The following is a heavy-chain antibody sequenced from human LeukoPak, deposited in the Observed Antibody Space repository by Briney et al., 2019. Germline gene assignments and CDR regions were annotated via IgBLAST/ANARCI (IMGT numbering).Heavy chain of an antibody. V-gene: IGHV3-48*01. CDR1: GFTFSSYA. J-gene: IGHJ4*02. Sequence: GGSLRLSCAASGFTFSSYAMTWVRQAPGKGLEWVSYISSSGTTIYYADSVKGRFTISRDNPKNSLYLQMNSLRAEDTALYYCAREVYYGSGSPRLDYWGQGTLVTVSS. CDR2: ISSSGTTI. CDR3: AREVYYGSGSPRLDY. D-gene: IGHD3-10*01.